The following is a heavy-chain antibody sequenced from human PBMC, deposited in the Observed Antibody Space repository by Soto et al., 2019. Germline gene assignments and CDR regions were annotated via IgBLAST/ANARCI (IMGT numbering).Heavy chain of an antibody. CDR1: GYTFRSYG. J-gene: IGHJ4*02. D-gene: IGHD3-22*01. CDR3: AREWSRYYDNSGRIWFY. V-gene: IGHV1-18*04. Sequence: ASVKVSCNASGYTFRSYGISWVRQAPGQGLEWVGWISAYNGDTHYAPKFQDTITLTTETSTDTAYMELRSLRLDDTAVYYCAREWSRYYDNSGRIWFYWGQGSLVTVSS. CDR2: ISAYNGDT.